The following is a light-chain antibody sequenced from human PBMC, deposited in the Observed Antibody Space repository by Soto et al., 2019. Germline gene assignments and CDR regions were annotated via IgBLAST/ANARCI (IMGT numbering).Light chain of an antibody. CDR1: SSDVGGYNY. CDR3: SSYTGSNTRYV. J-gene: IGLJ1*01. Sequence: QSVLTQPASVSGSPGQSITISCTGTSSDVGGYNYVSWYQQHPDKTPKLMIYEVSNRPSGVSNRFSGSKSGNTASLTISGLQAEDEADYYCSSYTGSNTRYVFGTGTKLTVL. CDR2: EVS. V-gene: IGLV2-14*01.